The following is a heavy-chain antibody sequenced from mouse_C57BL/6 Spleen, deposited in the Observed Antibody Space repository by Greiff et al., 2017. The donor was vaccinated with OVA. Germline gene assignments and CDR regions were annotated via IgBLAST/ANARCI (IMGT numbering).Heavy chain of an antibody. J-gene: IGHJ2*01. D-gene: IGHD1-1*01. CDR2: INPGSGGT. CDR3: ARCITTVVASDY. CDR1: GYAFTNYL. Sequence: VQLVESGAELVRPGTSVKVSCKASGYAFTNYLIEWVKQRPGQGLEWIGVINPGSGGTNYNEKFKGKATLTADKSSSTAYMQLSSLTSEDSAVYFCARCITTVVASDYWGQGTTLTVSS. V-gene: IGHV1-54*01.